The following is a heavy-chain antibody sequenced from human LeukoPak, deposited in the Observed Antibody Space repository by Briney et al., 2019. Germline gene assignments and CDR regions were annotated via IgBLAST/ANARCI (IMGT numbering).Heavy chain of an antibody. J-gene: IGHJ4*02. V-gene: IGHV3-7*01. D-gene: IGHD3-3*01. Sequence: GGSLRLSCAASGFIFTNYFMSWVRQAPGKGLEWVASIKHDGSEKYYVDSVRGRFTISRDNTMNSLYLQMSSLRAGDTAVYYCATDRGWRTSGYYLYYFEYWGQGTLVTFSS. CDR2: IKHDGSEK. CDR1: GFIFTNYF. CDR3: ATDRGWRTSGYYLYYFEY.